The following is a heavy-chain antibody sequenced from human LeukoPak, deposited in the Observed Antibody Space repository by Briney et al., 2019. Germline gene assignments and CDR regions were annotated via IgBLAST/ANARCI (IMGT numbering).Heavy chain of an antibody. D-gene: IGHD2-2*01. Sequence: SVKVSCKASGYTFTGYHMHWVRHAPAQGREWMGWINPNSGGTNYAQKFQGKVTMTRDTSISRACMELSRLRSGDTAVYYCGRGRYIVVLPSANYYYNIYVWGKRTPVSVSS. CDR3: GRGRYIVVLPSANYYYNIYV. CDR2: INPNSGGT. CDR1: GYTFTGYH. V-gene: IGHV1-2*02. J-gene: IGHJ6*03.